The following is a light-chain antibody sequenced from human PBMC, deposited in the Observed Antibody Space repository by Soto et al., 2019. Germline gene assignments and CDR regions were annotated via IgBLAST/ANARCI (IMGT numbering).Light chain of an antibody. J-gene: IGLJ1*01. CDR1: SSDVGSYNL. Sequence: QSVLTQPASLSGSPGQSITISCTGTSSDVGSYNLVSWYQQHPGKAPKLMIYEVSKRPSGVSNRFSGSKSGNTASLTISGLQAEDEADYYCCSYAGSSTFYVFGTGTRSPS. V-gene: IGLV2-23*02. CDR2: EVS. CDR3: CSYAGSSTFYV.